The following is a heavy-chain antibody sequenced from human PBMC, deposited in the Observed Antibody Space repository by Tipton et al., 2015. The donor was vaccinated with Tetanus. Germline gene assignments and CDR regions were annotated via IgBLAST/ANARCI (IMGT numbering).Heavy chain of an antibody. CDR1: GFSFNVYS. Sequence: SLRLSCAASGFSFNVYSMSWVRQAPGQGLEWLSDISGSGTSIQYADSAKGRFTISRDTSKNTLYLQMNSLRAEDTAVYYCARSASPFDYWGQGTLVTVSS. CDR2: ISGSGTSI. J-gene: IGHJ4*02. V-gene: IGHV3-11*01. CDR3: ARSASPFDY.